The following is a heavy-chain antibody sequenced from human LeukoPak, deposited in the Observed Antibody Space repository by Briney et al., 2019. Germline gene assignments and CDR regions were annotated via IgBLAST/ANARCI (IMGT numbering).Heavy chain of an antibody. Sequence: SVKVSCKASGGTFSSYTISWVRQAPGQGLEWMGRIIPILGIANYAQKFQGRVTITADKSTSTAYMGLSSLRSEDTAVYYCARGGWQLANLDYWGQGTLVTVSS. CDR1: GGTFSSYT. V-gene: IGHV1-69*02. CDR3: ARGGWQLANLDY. CDR2: IIPILGIA. J-gene: IGHJ4*02. D-gene: IGHD6-6*01.